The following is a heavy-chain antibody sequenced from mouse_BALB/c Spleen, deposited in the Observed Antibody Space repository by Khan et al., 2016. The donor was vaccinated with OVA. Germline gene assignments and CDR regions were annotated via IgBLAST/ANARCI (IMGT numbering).Heavy chain of an antibody. CDR3: ARDGSRYNYAMDY. CDR1: GYSITSDYA. V-gene: IGHV3-2*02. D-gene: IGHD2-3*01. CDR2: INYSGST. J-gene: IGHJ4*01. Sequence: EVQLVESGPGLVNPSQSLSLTCTVTGYSITSDYAWNWIRQFPGNKLEWMGYINYSGSTNYNPALKSRISITRDTSKNQFVLQLNSVTTEDTATYYCARDGSRYNYAMDYWGQGTSVTVSS.